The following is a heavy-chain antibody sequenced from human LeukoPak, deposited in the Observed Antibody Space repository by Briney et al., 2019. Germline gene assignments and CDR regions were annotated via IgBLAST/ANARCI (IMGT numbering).Heavy chain of an antibody. V-gene: IGHV3-20*04. CDR2: INWNGGST. D-gene: IGHD3-10*01. CDR3: ARNCATMVRGCFDY. Sequence: GGSLRLSCAASGFTFDDYGMSWVRQAPGKGLEWVSGINWNGGSTGYADSVKGRFTISRDNAKNSLYLQMNSLRAEDTALYYCARNCATMVRGCFDYWGQGTLVTASS. J-gene: IGHJ4*02. CDR1: GFTFDDYG.